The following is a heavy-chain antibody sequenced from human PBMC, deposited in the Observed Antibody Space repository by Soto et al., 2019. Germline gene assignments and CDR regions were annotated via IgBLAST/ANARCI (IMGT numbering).Heavy chain of an antibody. J-gene: IGHJ3*02. CDR1: GCSLPVGPYS. Sequence: SETLYLTSSLSGCSLPVGPYSCGWIPQPPGQGLEWIGTFYYSGSTHYDPSLASRVTISVDTSKNQFSLKLSSVTAADTAVYYCARDDGGYCSGGSCYGDAFDIWGQGTMVT. CDR2: FYYSGST. V-gene: IGHV4-39*02. D-gene: IGHD2-15*01. CDR3: ARDDGGYCSGGSCYGDAFDI.